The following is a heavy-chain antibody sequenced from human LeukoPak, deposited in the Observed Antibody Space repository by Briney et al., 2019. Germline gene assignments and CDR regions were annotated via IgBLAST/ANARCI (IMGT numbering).Heavy chain of an antibody. CDR2: ISGSGGST. V-gene: IGHV3-23*01. J-gene: IGHJ4*02. D-gene: IGHD6-19*01. CDR3: AKDGYSSGWYSNY. CDR1: GFTFSSYA. Sequence: GGSVRLFCAACGFTFSSYAMTWVRQARGKGLVGVSAISGSGGSTYYAASVKGRFTISRDNSRNTLYLKMNSLRAEATAVYYSAKDGYSSGWYSNYWGQGTLVTVSS.